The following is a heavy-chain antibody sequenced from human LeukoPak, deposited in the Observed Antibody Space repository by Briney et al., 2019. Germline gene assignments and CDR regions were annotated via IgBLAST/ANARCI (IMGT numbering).Heavy chain of an antibody. V-gene: IGHV4-4*07. D-gene: IGHD2-2*02. CDR1: GGSISSYY. J-gene: IGHJ3*02. CDR2: IYTSGST. Sequence: PSETLSLTCTVSGGSISSYYWSWIRQPAGKGLEWIGRIYTSGSTNYNPSLKSRVTMSVDTSKNQFSLKLSSVTAADTAVYYCARYAYCSSTSCYRTDAFDIWGQGTMVTLSS. CDR3: ARYAYCSSTSCYRTDAFDI.